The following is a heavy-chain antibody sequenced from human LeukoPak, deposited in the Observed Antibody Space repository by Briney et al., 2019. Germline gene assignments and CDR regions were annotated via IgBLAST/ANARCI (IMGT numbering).Heavy chain of an antibody. Sequence: GASVKVSCKASGYTFTSYGISWVRQAPGQGLEWMGWISAYNGNTNYAQKLQGRVTMTTDTSTSTAYMELRSLRSDDTAVYYCARVGAFGTTGTTTSPYYFDYWGQGTPVTVSS. J-gene: IGHJ4*02. V-gene: IGHV1-18*01. CDR1: GYTFTSYG. CDR3: ARVGAFGTTGTTTSPYYFDY. CDR2: ISAYNGNT. D-gene: IGHD1-1*01.